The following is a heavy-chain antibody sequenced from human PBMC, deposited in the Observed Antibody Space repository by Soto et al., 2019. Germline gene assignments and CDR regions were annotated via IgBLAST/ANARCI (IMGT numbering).Heavy chain of an antibody. V-gene: IGHV3-33*01. CDR1: GFTFSSYG. J-gene: IGHJ6*03. CDR3: ARGGGGDYDFWSGYYYYYYMDV. D-gene: IGHD3-3*01. CDR2: IWYDGSNK. Sequence: QVQLVESGGGVVQPGRSLRLSCAASGFTFSSYGMHWVRQAPGKGLEWVAVIWYDGSNKYYADSVKGRFTISRDNSKNSVDLEMNSLRAEDTAVYYCARGGGGDYDFWSGYYYYYYMDVWGKGTTVTVSS.